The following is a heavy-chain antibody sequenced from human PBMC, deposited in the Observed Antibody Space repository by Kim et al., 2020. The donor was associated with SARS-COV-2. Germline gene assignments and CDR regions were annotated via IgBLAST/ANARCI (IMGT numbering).Heavy chain of an antibody. CDR1: GFSFSHFA. V-gene: IGHV3-23*01. J-gene: IGHJ4*02. CDR2: ISAGSSTT. CDR3: AKVALECDRTDCYVGSGFDH. Sequence: GGSLRLSCAASGFSFSHFAMNWVRQAPGKGLEWVSTISAGSSTTYFADSVTGRFTISRDNSRNMLFLHMNGLRVEDTAVYYCAKVALECDRTDCYVGSGFDHWGQGTLVTVSS. D-gene: IGHD2-21*02.